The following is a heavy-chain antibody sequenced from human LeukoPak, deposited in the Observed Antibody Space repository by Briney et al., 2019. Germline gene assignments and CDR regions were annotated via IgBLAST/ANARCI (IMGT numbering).Heavy chain of an antibody. Sequence: RWASVNVSCTASGYPFTGYYMHWVRQAPGQGLEGMGWINSNSGGTNYAQKFQGRVTMTRDTSISTAYMELSRLTSDDTAVYYCARDKPLDWAHYFYYYMDVWGKGTTVTVSS. CDR3: ARDKPLDWAHYFYYYMDV. V-gene: IGHV1-2*02. J-gene: IGHJ6*03. CDR2: INSNSGGT. CDR1: GYPFTGYY. D-gene: IGHD1-1*01.